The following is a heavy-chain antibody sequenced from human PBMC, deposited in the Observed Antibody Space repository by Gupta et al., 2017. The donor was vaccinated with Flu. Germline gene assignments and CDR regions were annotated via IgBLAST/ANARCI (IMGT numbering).Heavy chain of an antibody. CDR2: IYDTGNT. D-gene: IGHD2-15*01. CDR1: GASIRSGGYY. CDR3: ALRSTPGHWYFDL. V-gene: IGHV4-31*03. Sequence: QLQESDPGLVEPSQTLSLTCTVSGASIRSGGYYWGWIRQHPGEGLEWIGYIYDTGNTYYNPSLKSRVKISVDKSKKQFSLDLNSVTAADTAMYYCALRSTPGHWYFDLWGRGTLITVSS. J-gene: IGHJ2*01.